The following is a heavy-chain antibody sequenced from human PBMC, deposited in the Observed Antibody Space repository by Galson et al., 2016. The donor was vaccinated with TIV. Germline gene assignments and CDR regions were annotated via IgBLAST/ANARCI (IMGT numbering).Heavy chain of an antibody. CDR1: GGSISSYY. CDR2: INHSGSS. CDR3: ARQATTTTWSFDY. V-gene: IGHV4-34*01. Sequence: TLSLTCTVSGGSISSYYWSWIRQPPGKGLEWIGEINHSGSSNYNPSLKRRVTISVDTSKNQFSLKLNSVTAADTAVYYCARQATTTTWSFDYWGQGPLVTVSS. J-gene: IGHJ4*02. D-gene: IGHD4-11*01.